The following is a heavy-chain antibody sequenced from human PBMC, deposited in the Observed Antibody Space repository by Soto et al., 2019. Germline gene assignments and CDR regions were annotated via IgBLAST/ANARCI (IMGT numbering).Heavy chain of an antibody. D-gene: IGHD6-13*01. J-gene: IGHJ4*02. CDR2: INTNGGST. CDR1: GYVFINYY. V-gene: IGHV1-46*01. Sequence: QVQLVQSGAAVKTPGASVKVSCKGSGYVFINYYIHWVRQAPGQGLEWIGIINTNGGSTTYATKFRGRVTMARDTTTCTVYLDLSSLTSDDTAVYYCARYLAAADYWGQGTLVTVSS. CDR3: ARYLAAADY.